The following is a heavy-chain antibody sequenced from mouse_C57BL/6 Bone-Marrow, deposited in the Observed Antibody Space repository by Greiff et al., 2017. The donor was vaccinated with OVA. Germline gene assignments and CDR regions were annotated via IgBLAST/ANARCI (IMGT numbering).Heavy chain of an antibody. V-gene: IGHV1-72*01. CDR2: IDPNSGGT. CDR3: ARGPYYYGSSHWYFDV. CDR1: GYTFTSYW. J-gene: IGHJ1*03. Sequence: QVQLKQPGAELVKPGASVKLSCKASGYTFTSYWMHWVKQRPGRGLEWIGRIDPNSGGTKYNEKFKSKATLTVDKPSSTAYMQLSSLTSEDSAVYYGARGPYYYGSSHWYFDVWGTGTTVTVSS. D-gene: IGHD1-1*01.